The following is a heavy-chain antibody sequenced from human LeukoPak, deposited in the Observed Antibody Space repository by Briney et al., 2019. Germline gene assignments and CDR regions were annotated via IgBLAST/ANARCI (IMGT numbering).Heavy chain of an antibody. Sequence: ASVKVSCKAFGYTFTSNYMHWVRQAPGQGPEWMGVISPSGGSTTYAQKFQGRVTLTRDTSMNTAYMELSRLRSDDTAVYYCARDWLLRYSQGGFDSWGQGILVTVSS. CDR2: ISPSGGST. J-gene: IGHJ4*02. CDR3: ARDWLLRYSQGGFDS. CDR1: GYTFTSNY. D-gene: IGHD3-9*01. V-gene: IGHV1-46*01.